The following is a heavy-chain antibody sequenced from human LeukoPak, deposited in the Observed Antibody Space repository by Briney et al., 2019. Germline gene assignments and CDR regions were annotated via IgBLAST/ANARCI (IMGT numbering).Heavy chain of an antibody. V-gene: IGHV3-30*18. J-gene: IGHJ6*02. CDR1: GFTFNRYV. CDR3: AKGDRIAVAGTVPPDYYGMDV. Sequence: GGSLRLSCAAAGFTFNRYVIHWVRQAPCKGLEWVAVISYDGSNKYYADYVKGRFTISRDNSKNTLYLQMNSLRAEDTAVYYCAKGDRIAVAGTVPPDYYGMDVWGQGTTVTVSS. D-gene: IGHD6-19*01. CDR2: ISYDGSNK.